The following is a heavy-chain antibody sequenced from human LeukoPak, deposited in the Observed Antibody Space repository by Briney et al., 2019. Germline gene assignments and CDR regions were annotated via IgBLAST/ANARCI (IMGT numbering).Heavy chain of an antibody. CDR1: GFTFSSYA. Sequence: GGSLRLSCAASGFTFSSYAMSWVRQAPGKGLEWVSAISGSGGSTYYADSVKGRSTISRDNSKNTLYLQMNSLRAEDTAVYYCAKGYSYGYGYFDYWGQGTLVTVSS. V-gene: IGHV3-23*01. J-gene: IGHJ4*02. CDR3: AKGYSYGYGYFDY. CDR2: ISGSGGST. D-gene: IGHD5-18*01.